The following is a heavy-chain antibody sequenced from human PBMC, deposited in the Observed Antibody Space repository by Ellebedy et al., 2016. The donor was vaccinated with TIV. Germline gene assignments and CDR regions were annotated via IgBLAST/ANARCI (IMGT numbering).Heavy chain of an antibody. CDR3: ASEPYCSSTSCSQTGDI. D-gene: IGHD2-2*01. CDR2: INHSGST. V-gene: IGHV4-34*01. J-gene: IGHJ3*02. CDR1: GGSFSGYY. Sequence: SETLSLXXAVYGGSFSGYYWSWIRQPPGKGLEWIGEINHSGSTNYNPSLKSRVTISVDTSKNQFSLKLSSVTAADTAVYYCASEPYCSSTSCSQTGDIWGQGTMVTVSS.